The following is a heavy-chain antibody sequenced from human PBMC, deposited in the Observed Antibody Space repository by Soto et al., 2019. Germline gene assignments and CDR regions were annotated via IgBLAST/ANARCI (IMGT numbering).Heavy chain of an antibody. D-gene: IGHD1-20*01. CDR3: ARERARITGTSGHAFDI. J-gene: IGHJ3*02. CDR1: GGSFKSGSYS. CDR2: IYYSGST. Sequence: PAETLSLTCTVSGGSFKSGSYSWIWIRQRPGKGLEWIGYIYYSGSTYYNPSLKSRVTISVDTSKNQFSLKLSSVTAADTAVYYCARERARITGTSGHAFDIWGQGTMVTVSS. V-gene: IGHV4-31*03.